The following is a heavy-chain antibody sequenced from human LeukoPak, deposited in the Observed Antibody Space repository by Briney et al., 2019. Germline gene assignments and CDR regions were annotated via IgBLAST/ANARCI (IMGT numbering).Heavy chain of an antibody. J-gene: IGHJ4*02. Sequence: GGSLRLSCAASGFTFSSYWMHWVRQAPGKGLVWVSRINSDGSSTSYADSVKGRFTISRDNSRNTLYLQMSSLRAEDTAVYYCAKYAERPLSPIDYWGQGTLVTVSS. CDR1: GFTFSSYW. D-gene: IGHD1-1*01. CDR2: INSDGSST. V-gene: IGHV3-74*01. CDR3: AKYAERPLSPIDY.